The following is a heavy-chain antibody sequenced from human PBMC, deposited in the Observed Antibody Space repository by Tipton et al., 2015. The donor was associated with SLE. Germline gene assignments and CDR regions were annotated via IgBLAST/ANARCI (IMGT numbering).Heavy chain of an antibody. D-gene: IGHD6-13*01. J-gene: IGHJ4*02. CDR1: GGSISSSSYY. Sequence: TLSLTCTVSGGSISSSSYYWGWIRQPPGKGLEWIGSIYYSGSTYYNPSLKSRVIISVDTSKNQFSLKLSSVTAADTAVYYCARPTAGTIGGFDYWGQGTLVTVSP. CDR2: IYYSGST. V-gene: IGHV4-39*01. CDR3: ARPTAGTIGGFDY.